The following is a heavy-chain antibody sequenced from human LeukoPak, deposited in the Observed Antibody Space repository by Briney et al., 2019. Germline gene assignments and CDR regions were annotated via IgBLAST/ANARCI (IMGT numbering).Heavy chain of an antibody. J-gene: IGHJ4*02. CDR3: ARGGVYDFWSGSFDY. V-gene: IGHV4-59*08. D-gene: IGHD3-3*01. Sequence: SETLSLTCSVSDGSTTGYYWSWIRQPPGKGLEWIEYVYYTGRTLYNPSLESRVTISVDTSKTQFSLTVTSVTAADTAVYYCARGGVYDFWSGSFDYWGQGTLVTVSS. CDR1: DGSTTGYY. CDR2: VYYTGRT.